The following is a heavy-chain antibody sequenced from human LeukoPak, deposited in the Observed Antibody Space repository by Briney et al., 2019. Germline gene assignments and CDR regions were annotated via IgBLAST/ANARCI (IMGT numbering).Heavy chain of an antibody. J-gene: IGHJ5*02. CDR3: ARAYSSGWYNDFDP. CDR2: TSYSGST. Sequence: SETLSLTCTVSGGSISSSTYYWGWIRQPPGKGLEWIGSTSYSGSTYYNPSLKSRVTISVDTSKNQFSLKLTSVAAADTAVYYCARAYSSGWYNDFDPWGQGTLVIVSS. D-gene: IGHD6-19*01. V-gene: IGHV4-39*01. CDR1: GGSISSSTYY.